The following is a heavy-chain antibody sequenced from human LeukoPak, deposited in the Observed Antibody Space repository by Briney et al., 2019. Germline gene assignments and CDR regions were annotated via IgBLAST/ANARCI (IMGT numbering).Heavy chain of an antibody. CDR2: ISSSSNAM. Sequence: GGSLRLSCAASGFTFSDYSMNWVRQAPGQGLEWLSYISSSSNAMDYADSVKGRFTISRDNAKKSLCLQMNSLRAEDTAVYYCAGRFDYWGRGTLVTVSS. CDR1: GFTFSDYS. V-gene: IGHV3-48*01. J-gene: IGHJ4*02. CDR3: AGRFDY.